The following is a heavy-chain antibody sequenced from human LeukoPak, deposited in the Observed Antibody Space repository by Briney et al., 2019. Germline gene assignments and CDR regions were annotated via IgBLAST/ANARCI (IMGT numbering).Heavy chain of an antibody. J-gene: IGHJ4*02. CDR2: ISSSSSYI. V-gene: IGHV3-21*01. D-gene: IGHD6-13*01. CDR3: ARVMYSISWYRHFDY. Sequence: GGSLRLSCAASGFTFSSYSMNWARQAPGKGLEWVSSISSSSSYIYYADSVKGRFTISRDNAKNSLYLQMNSLRAEDTAVYYCARVMYSISWYRHFDYWGQGTLVTVSS. CDR1: GFTFSSYS.